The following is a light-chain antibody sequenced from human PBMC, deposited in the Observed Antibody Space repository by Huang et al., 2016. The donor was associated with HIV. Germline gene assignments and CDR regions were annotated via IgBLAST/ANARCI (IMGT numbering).Light chain of an antibody. J-gene: IGKJ2*01. V-gene: IGKV1-39*01. CDR2: AAY. Sequence: DIQMPQSPSSLSASVGDRVTITCRASQSISSYLNWYQQKPGKAPKVRIYAAYSLQSGGPSRCSGSGSGTDFTLTISILQPEDFATYYCQQSYSTPYTFGQGTKLEIK. CDR3: QQSYSTPYT. CDR1: QSISSY.